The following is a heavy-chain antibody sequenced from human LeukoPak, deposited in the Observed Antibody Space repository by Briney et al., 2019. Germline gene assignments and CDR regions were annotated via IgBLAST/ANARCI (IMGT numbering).Heavy chain of an antibody. CDR3: ARDGYYDYVWGSYRYTGGYFDY. J-gene: IGHJ4*02. V-gene: IGHV4-59*12. D-gene: IGHD3-16*02. CDR2: IYYSGST. CDR1: GGSISSYY. Sequence: PSETLSLTCTVSGGSISSYYWSWIRQPPGKGLEWIGYIYYSGSTNYNPSLKSRVTISVDTSKNQFSLKLSSVTAADTAVYYCARDGYYDYVWGSYRYTGGYFDYWGQGTLVTVSS.